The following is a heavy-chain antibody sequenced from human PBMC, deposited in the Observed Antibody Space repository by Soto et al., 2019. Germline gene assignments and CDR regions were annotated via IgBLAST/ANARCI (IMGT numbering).Heavy chain of an antibody. Sequence: SETLSLTCTVSGGSISSYYCSWIRQPPGKGLEWIGYIYYSGSTNYNPSLKSRVTISVDTSKNQFSLKLSSVTAADTAVYYCARGQSYYGGKEGNAFDIWGQGTMVTVSS. V-gene: IGHV4-59*12. D-gene: IGHD4-17*01. CDR1: GGSISSYY. J-gene: IGHJ3*02. CDR2: IYYSGST. CDR3: ARGQSYYGGKEGNAFDI.